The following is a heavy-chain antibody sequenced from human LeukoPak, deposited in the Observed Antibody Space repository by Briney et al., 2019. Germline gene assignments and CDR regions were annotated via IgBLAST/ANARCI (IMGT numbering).Heavy chain of an antibody. CDR1: GGSISSGSYY. Sequence: PSETLSLTCTVSGGSISSGSYYWSWIRQPAGKGLEWIGRIYTSGSTNYNPSLKSRVTISVDTSKNQFSLKLSSVTAADTAVYYCAKDPDLTRNIVVVPAPWNYWGQGTLVTVSS. CDR3: AKDPDLTRNIVVVPAPWNY. J-gene: IGHJ4*02. CDR2: IYTSGST. D-gene: IGHD2-2*01. V-gene: IGHV4-61*02.